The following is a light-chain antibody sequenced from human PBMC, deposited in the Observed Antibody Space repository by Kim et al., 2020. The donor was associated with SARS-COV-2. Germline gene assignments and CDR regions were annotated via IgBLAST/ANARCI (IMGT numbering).Light chain of an antibody. CDR2: GNS. CDR1: SSNIGAGYD. Sequence: QRVTISCTGSSSNIGAGYDVHGYQQLPGTAPRLLIYGNSNRPSGVPDRFSGSKSGTSASLAITGLQAEDEADYYCQSYDSSLTHWVFGGGTKVTVL. J-gene: IGLJ3*02. CDR3: QSYDSSLTHWV. V-gene: IGLV1-40*01.